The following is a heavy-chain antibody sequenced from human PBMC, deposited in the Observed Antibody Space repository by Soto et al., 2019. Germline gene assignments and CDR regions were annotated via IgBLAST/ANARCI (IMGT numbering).Heavy chain of an antibody. D-gene: IGHD2-15*01. CDR1: RGSINNSY. J-gene: IGHJ4*02. V-gene: IGHV4-59*08. CDR3: ARHTPAISISDH. Sequence: SETLSLTCTVSRGSINNSYWTWIRQPPGKRLEWIGYIHYTGTTNHNPSLRGRVTMSVDTSNNQFSLKLSSVTAADTAVYYCARHTPAISISDHWGQGTLVTVSS. CDR2: IHYTGTT.